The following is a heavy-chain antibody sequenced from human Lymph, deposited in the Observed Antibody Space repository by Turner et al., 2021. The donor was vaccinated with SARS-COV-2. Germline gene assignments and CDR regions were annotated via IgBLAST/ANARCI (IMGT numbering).Heavy chain of an antibody. CDR1: GGSISSSSYY. J-gene: IGHJ2*01. D-gene: IGHD6-19*01. CDR3: ERGRQWLVHWYFDH. CDR2: LYYSEST. V-gene: IGHV4-39*01. Sequence: LQLLESGPGLLKPSETLSLPCTVPGGSISSSSYYWGWIRQPPGKGLEWIGSLYYSESTYYNPSLKSRVTISVDTSKNKFYLKLSSVTAADTAVYYCERGRQWLVHWYFDHWGRGTLVTVSS.